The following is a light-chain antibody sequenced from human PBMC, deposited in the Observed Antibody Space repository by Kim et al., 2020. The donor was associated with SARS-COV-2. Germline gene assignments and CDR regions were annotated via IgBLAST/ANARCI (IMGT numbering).Light chain of an antibody. V-gene: IGLV3-19*01. CDR3: NSRDSSGTWV. J-gene: IGLJ3*02. CDR2: GKN. CDR1: SLRSYY. Sequence: VGLGQTVRITCQGDSLRSYYESWYHQKPGQAPVLVIYGKNNRPSGIPDRFSGSSSGNTASLTITGAQAEDEADYYCNSRDSSGTWVFGGGTQLTVL.